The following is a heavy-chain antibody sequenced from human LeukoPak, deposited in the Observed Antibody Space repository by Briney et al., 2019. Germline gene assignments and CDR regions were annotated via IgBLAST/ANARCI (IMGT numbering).Heavy chain of an antibody. J-gene: IGHJ5*02. D-gene: IGHD3-22*01. CDR1: GFTFSSYA. CDR3: ARAWRYYDSSGYYAVWFDP. CDR2: ISYDGSNK. V-gene: IGHV3-30*04. Sequence: GGSLRLSCAASGFTFSSYAMHWVRQAPGKGLEWVAVISYDGSNKYYADSVKGRFTISRDNSKNTLYLQMNSLRAEDTAVYYCARAWRYYDSSGYYAVWFDPWGQGTLVTVSS.